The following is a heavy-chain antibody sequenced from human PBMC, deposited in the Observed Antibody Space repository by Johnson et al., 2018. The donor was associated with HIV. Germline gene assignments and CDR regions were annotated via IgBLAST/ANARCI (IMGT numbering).Heavy chain of an antibody. J-gene: IGHJ3*02. Sequence: VQLVESGGGVVRPGGSLRLSCAASGFTFDDYAMDWVRQAPGKGLEWVSGISWNSGSIGYADSVKGRFTISRDNAKNTLYLQMNSLRAEDTAVYYCAKDLLTLDAFDIWGQETMVTVSS. CDR3: AKDLLTLDAFDI. CDR1: GFTFDDYA. CDR2: ISWNSGSI. V-gene: IGHV3-9*01.